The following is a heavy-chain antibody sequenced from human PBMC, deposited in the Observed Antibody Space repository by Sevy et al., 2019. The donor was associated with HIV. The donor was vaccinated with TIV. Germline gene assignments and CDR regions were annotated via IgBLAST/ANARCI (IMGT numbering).Heavy chain of an antibody. CDR2: ISYEGSET. CDR1: GFAFSSHA. CDR3: ARDGGYSIKWYPLY. V-gene: IGHV3-30-3*01. Sequence: GGSLRLSCAASGFAFSSHAMHWVRQAPGKGLEWVAVISYEGSETFYAASVEGRFTISRDNSKNMLSLQINSLRPEDTTVYYCARDGGYSIKWYPLYWGHGTLVTVSS. J-gene: IGHJ4*01. D-gene: IGHD6-13*01.